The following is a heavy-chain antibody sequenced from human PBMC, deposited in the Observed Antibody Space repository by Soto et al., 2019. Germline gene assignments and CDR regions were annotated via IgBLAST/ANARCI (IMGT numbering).Heavy chain of an antibody. CDR3: ARSIVVVTALDY. J-gene: IGHJ4*02. CDR2: INTYNGDT. D-gene: IGHD2-21*02. V-gene: IGHV1-18*01. Sequence: ASVKVSCKASGYTFTRSGISWVRQAPGQGLEWMGWINTYNGDTNYSQKFQGRVTITRDTSTSTVYMELSSLRSEDTAVYYCARSIVVVTALDYWGQGTLVTVSS. CDR1: GYTFTRSG.